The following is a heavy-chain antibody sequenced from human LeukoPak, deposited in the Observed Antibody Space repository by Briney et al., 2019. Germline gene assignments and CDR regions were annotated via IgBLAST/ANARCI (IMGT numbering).Heavy chain of an antibody. CDR2: IYTSGST. V-gene: IGHV4-4*09. D-gene: IGHD6-13*01. J-gene: IGHJ4*02. Sequence: SETLSLTCTVSGGSISSYYWSWIRQPPGKGLEWIGNIYTSGSTNYNPSLRSRVTMSVDTSKNQISLKLSSVTAADTAVYYCARFIYSTSFFHYWGQGTLVTVSS. CDR1: GGSISSYY. CDR3: ARFIYSTSFFHY.